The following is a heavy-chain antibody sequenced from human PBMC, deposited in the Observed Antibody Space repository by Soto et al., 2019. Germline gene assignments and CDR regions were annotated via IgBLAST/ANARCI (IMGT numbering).Heavy chain of an antibody. J-gene: IGHJ6*03. CDR1: GFTFSSYA. CDR2: ISGSGGRR. V-gene: IGHV3-23*01. D-gene: IGHD5-18*01. Sequence: EVQLLESGGGLVQPGGSLRLSCAASGFTFSSYAMSWVRQAPGKGLEWVSAISGSGGRRYYADSVKGRFTISRDNSKNTLYLQMNSLRAEDTAVYYCAKDVPPGDILLWLDYYYYYIDVWGKGTTVTVSS. CDR3: AKDVPPGDILLWLDYYYYYIDV.